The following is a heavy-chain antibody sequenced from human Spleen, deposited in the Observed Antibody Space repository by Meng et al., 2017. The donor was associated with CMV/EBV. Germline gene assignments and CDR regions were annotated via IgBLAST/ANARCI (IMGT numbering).Heavy chain of an antibody. CDR1: GVSLPDYY. Sequence: GVSLPDYYWSWVRQPRGKGLEWIGEINHNGYTKYNPSLKSRVTMSVDTSKNQFSLRLSSVTAADTAVYYCARLGLYCTGSTCYFGDYWGQGNLVTVSS. CDR2: INHNGYT. J-gene: IGHJ4*02. V-gene: IGHV4-34*01. D-gene: IGHD2-15*01. CDR3: ARLGLYCTGSTCYFGDY.